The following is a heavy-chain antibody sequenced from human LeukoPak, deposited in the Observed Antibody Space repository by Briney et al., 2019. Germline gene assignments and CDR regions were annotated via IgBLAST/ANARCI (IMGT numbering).Heavy chain of an antibody. CDR1: GFTFSSYA. CDR3: AKDCCCSTTSCYVHYFDC. CDR2: ISYDGNNK. D-gene: IGHD2-2*01. Sequence: GGSLRLSCAASGFTFSSYAMHWVRQAPGKGLEWGAVISYDGNNKYYTDSVKGRFTISRDNSKSTLFLQMNSLRAEDTAVYFCAKDCCCSTTSCYVHYFDCWGQGTLVTVSS. V-gene: IGHV3-30*18. J-gene: IGHJ4*02.